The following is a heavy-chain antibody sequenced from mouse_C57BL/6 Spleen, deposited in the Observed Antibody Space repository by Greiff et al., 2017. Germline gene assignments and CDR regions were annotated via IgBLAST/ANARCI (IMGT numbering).Heavy chain of an antibody. CDR1: GYTFTSYW. D-gene: IGHD1-1*01. CDR2: IHPSDSDT. J-gene: IGHJ4*01. Sequence: QVQLQQPGAELVKPGASVKVSCKASGYTFTSYWMHWVKQRPGQGLEWIGRIHPSDSDTNYNQKFKGKATLTVDKSSSTAYMQLSSLTSEDSAVYYCAIGDYVSSYYYYAMDCWGQGTSVTVAS. V-gene: IGHV1-74*01. CDR3: AIGDYVSSYYYYAMDC.